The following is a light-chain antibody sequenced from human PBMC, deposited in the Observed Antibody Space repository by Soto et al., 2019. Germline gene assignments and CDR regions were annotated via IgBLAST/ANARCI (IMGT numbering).Light chain of an antibody. CDR3: QQYNTGPWT. CDR1: QSVNNN. V-gene: IGKV3-15*01. J-gene: IGKJ1*01. CDR2: GAS. Sequence: EIVMTQSPATLSVSPGESATLSCRASQSVNNNLAWHQQKPGQDPRLLIYGASTRATDIPARFSGSGSGTECSLTISSLQFEDFAVYYFQQYNTGPWTFGQGTKVDI.